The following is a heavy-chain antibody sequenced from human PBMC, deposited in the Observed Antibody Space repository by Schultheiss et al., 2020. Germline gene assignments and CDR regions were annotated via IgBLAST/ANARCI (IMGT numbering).Heavy chain of an antibody. CDR2: ISGSGGST. CDR3: AKAGGYKDLSSWFDP. CDR1: GFTFSSYG. J-gene: IGHJ5*02. V-gene: IGHV3-23*01. D-gene: IGHD5-24*01. Sequence: GGSLRLSCAASGFTFSSYGMHWVRQAPGKGLEWVSAISGSGGSTYYADSVKGRFTISRDNSKNTLYLQMNSLRAEDTAVYYCAKAGGYKDLSSWFDPWGQGTLVTVSS.